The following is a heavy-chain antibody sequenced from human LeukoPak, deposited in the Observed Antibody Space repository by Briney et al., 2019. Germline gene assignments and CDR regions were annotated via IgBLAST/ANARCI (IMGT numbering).Heavy chain of an antibody. V-gene: IGHV3-30*02. CDR2: IWYDASNK. D-gene: IGHD4-11*01. CDR3: AKGGHYSFFDY. J-gene: IGHJ4*02. Sequence: GGSLRLSCAASGISFRSYGMHWVRQAPGKGLEWVTFIWYDASNKYYAESVKDRFTISRDNSKNTHYLQMSSLRAEDTGIYYCAKGGHYSFFDYWGQGTLVTVSS. CDR1: GISFRSYG.